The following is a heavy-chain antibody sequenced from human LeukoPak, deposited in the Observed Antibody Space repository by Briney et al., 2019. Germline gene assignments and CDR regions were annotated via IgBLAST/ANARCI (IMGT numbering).Heavy chain of an antibody. CDR3: TRVRHPSRYCSSTSCRSQFDY. CDR1: GYTFTSYG. CDR2: ISAYNGNT. J-gene: IGHJ4*02. Sequence: ASVKVSCKASGYTFTSYGISWVRQAPGQGLEWMGWISAYNGNTNYAQKLQGRVTMTTDTSTSTAYMELRSLRSDDTAVYYCTRVRHPSRYCSSTSCRSQFDYWGQGTLVTVSS. V-gene: IGHV1-18*01. D-gene: IGHD2-2*01.